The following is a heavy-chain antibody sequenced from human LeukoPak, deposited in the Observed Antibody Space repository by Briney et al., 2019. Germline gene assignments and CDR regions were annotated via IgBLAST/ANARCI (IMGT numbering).Heavy chain of an antibody. CDR1: GGSISSGGSY. D-gene: IGHD2-2*01. Sequence: SQTLSLTCTVSGGSISSGGSYWSWLRAHPGKGREGRGYICYSGTTYYHPSLKIRVTISVNTSKNQFSLKLSSVTAADTAVYYCARSKNQLLSYWGQGTLVTVSS. CDR2: ICYSGTT. J-gene: IGHJ4*02. V-gene: IGHV4-31*03. CDR3: ARSKNQLLSY.